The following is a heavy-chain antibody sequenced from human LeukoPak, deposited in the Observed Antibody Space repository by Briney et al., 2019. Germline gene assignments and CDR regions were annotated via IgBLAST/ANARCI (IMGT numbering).Heavy chain of an antibody. V-gene: IGHV3-74*01. CDR3: VSDSGGRSGGDY. CDR1: GFTFTNYL. Sequence: GCLRHSCAAPGFTFTNYLMHCIRHAPGEGLGWVSRINRDGSSAHYADSVKGRFTISRDNAQNTLHLQMNSLGPEDTAVYYCVSDSGGRSGGDYWGQGTLVTVSS. CDR2: INRDGSSA. D-gene: IGHD1-26*01. J-gene: IGHJ4*02.